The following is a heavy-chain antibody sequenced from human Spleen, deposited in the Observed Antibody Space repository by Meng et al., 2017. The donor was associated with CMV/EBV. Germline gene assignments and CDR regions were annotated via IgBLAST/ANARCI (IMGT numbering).Heavy chain of an antibody. J-gene: IGHJ4*02. CDR2: TTGSGNTT. CDR3: ARDPSNFGVDYYFDY. V-gene: IGHV3-23*01. Sequence: GGSLRLSCAASGFTFSIYAFGWVRQAPGRGLEWVSGTTGSGNTTFYADSVKGRFTISRDNSKNTLYLQMNSLRDDDTAVYYCARDPSNFGVDYYFDYWGQGTLVTVSS. CDR1: GFTFSIYA. D-gene: IGHD3-3*01.